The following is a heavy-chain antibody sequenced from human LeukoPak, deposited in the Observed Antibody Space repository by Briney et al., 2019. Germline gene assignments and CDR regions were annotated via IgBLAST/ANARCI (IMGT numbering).Heavy chain of an antibody. CDR3: ARGRSSGSYYNVPFDP. D-gene: IGHD3-10*01. CDR2: MNPNSGNT. J-gene: IGHJ5*02. Sequence: ASVKVSCKASGYTFTSYDINWVRQATGQGLEWMGWMNPNSGNTGYAQKFQGRVTITRNTSISTAYMELSSLRSEDTAVYYCARGRSSGSYYNVPFDPWGQGTLVTVSS. V-gene: IGHV1-8*03. CDR1: GYTFTSYD.